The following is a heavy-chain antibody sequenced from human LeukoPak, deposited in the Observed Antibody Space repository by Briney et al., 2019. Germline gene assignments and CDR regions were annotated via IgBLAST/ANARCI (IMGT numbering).Heavy chain of an antibody. CDR2: IYQDGSQK. Sequence: PGGSLRLSCEASGFTFNRAWMSWVRQAPGEGLEWVANIYQDGSQKNYVGSVRGRFTISRDNAKNSLYLQMSNLRAEDTAVYFCARGGGLDVWGQGATVTVSS. J-gene: IGHJ6*02. V-gene: IGHV3-7*03. CDR3: ARGGGLDV. CDR1: GFTFNRAW. D-gene: IGHD3-16*01.